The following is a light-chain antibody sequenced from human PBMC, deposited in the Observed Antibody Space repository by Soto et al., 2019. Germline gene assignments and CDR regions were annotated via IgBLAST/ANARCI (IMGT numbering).Light chain of an antibody. CDR2: DTS. V-gene: IGKV3-11*01. J-gene: IGKJ5*01. CDR3: QQRSNWPIT. CDR1: QSVSNF. Sequence: EVVFTQSPVTRSFSAFKRATLSFRASQSVSNFLAWYQQKPGQAPRLLIYDTSHRATGIPARFSGSGSGTDFTLTINNLDPEDFAVYYCQQRSNWPITFGQGTRLEIK.